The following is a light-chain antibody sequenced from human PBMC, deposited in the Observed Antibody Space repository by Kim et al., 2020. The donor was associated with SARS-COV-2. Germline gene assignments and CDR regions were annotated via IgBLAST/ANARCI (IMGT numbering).Light chain of an antibody. CDR1: QSVSSY. Sequence: LSAGERATLTCRASQSVSSYLAWYQQKPGQTPRFLIYDATNRATGIPARFSGSGSGTDFTLTISSLEPEDFAVYYCQQRSNWPRTFGQGTKVDIK. CDR2: DAT. J-gene: IGKJ1*01. V-gene: IGKV3-11*01. CDR3: QQRSNWPRT.